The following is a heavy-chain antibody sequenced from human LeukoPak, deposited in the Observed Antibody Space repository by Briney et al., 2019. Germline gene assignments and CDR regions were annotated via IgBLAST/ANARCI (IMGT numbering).Heavy chain of an antibody. CDR2: ISWNSGSI. J-gene: IGHJ6*02. CDR1: GFTFDDYA. V-gene: IGHV3-9*01. CDR3: VKDVGRNYYYGMDV. Sequence: GRSLRLSCAASGFTFDDYAMHWVRQAPGKGLEWVSGISWNSGSIGYADSVKGRFTISRDNAKNSLYLQMNSLRAEDTALYYCVKDVGRNYYYGMDVWGQGTTVTVSS.